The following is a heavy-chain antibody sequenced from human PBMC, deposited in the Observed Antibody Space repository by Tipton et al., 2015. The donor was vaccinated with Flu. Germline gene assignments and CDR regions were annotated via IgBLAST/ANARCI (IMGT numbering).Heavy chain of an antibody. J-gene: IGHJ4*02. CDR2: IYSSGIT. Sequence: LRLSCTVSGGSLSSFYWTWIRQPAGKGLEWIGRIYSSGITKYNPSLKSRVTMSVDTSKNQFSLSLSSVTAADTAVYYCARGSGSGTFVIFDYWGRGTLVAVSS. CDR1: GGSLSSFY. V-gene: IGHV4-4*07. D-gene: IGHD3-10*01. CDR3: ARGSGSGTFVIFDY.